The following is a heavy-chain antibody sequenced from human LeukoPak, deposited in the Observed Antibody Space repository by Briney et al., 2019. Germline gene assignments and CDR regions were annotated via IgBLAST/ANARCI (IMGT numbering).Heavy chain of an antibody. D-gene: IGHD1-26*01. Sequence: ASVKVSCKASGFTFTSSAMQWVRQARGQRLEWIGWIAVGSGNTNYAQKFQERVTITRDMSTSTAYMELSSLRSEDTAEYYCARVVVGATDREYFQHWGQGTLVTVSS. CDR1: GFTFTSSA. CDR3: ARVVVGATDREYFQH. J-gene: IGHJ1*01. CDR2: IAVGSGNT. V-gene: IGHV1-58*02.